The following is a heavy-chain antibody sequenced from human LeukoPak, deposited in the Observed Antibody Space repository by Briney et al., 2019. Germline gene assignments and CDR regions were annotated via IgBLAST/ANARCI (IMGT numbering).Heavy chain of an antibody. D-gene: IGHD3-10*01. J-gene: IGHJ4*02. CDR3: ARYGITIVRGGKYYFDS. V-gene: IGHV4-59*08. CDR1: GGSISGYF. CDR2: IHYSGTT. Sequence: PSETLSLTCTVSGGSISGYFWSWIRQPPGKGLEWIGYIHYSGTTNYNPSPNSRVTISVDTSKNQFSLKLSSVTAADTAVYYCARYGITIVRGGKYYFDSWGQGTLVTVSS.